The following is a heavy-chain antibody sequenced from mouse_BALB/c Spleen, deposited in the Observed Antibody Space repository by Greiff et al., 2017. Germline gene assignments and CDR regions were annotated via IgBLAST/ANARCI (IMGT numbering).Heavy chain of an antibody. D-gene: IGHD1-2*01. V-gene: IGHV5-9-4*01. CDR3: ARDPLLRLRYFDV. CDR1: GFTFSSYA. CDR2: ISSGGSYT. J-gene: IGHJ1*01. Sequence: EVQLVESGGDLVKPGGSLKLSCAASGFTFSSYAMSWVRQSPEKRLEWVAEISSGGSYTYYPDTVTGRFTISRDNAKNTLYLEMSSLRSEDTAMYYCARDPLLRLRYFDVWGAGTTVTVSS.